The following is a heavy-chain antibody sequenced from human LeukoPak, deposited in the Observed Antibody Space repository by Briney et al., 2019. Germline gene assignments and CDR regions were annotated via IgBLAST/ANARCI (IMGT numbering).Heavy chain of an antibody. CDR2: IYYSGST. CDR1: GGSISTYY. Sequence: PSETLSLTRTVPGGSISTYYWTWIRQPPGKGLEWIEYIYYSGSTNYTPSLKSRVAISVDTSKNQFSLKVNSVTAADTAVYYCARGGTAKGHFDYWGQGTLVTVSS. V-gene: IGHV4-59*08. D-gene: IGHD6-13*01. CDR3: ARGGTAKGHFDY. J-gene: IGHJ4*02.